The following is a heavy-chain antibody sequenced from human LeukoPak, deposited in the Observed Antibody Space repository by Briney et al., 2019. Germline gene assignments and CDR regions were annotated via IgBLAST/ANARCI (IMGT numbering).Heavy chain of an antibody. J-gene: IGHJ4*02. CDR1: GGSLNGYY. Sequence: SETLSLTCAVYGGSLNGYYWSWIRQPPGKGLEWIGEGGNSGGTKFNPSLKSQVTISADTSKNQFSLKLSSVTAADTAVYYCARCTSTGCYNFDYWGQGTLLTVSS. CDR3: ARCTSTGCYNFDY. D-gene: IGHD2-2*02. V-gene: IGHV4-34*01. CDR2: GGNSGGT.